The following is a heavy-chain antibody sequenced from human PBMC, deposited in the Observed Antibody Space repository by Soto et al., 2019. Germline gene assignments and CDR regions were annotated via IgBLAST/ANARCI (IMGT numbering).Heavy chain of an antibody. V-gene: IGHV3-30*03. Sequence: QVQLVESGGGVVQPGRSLRLSCAASGVTLSNFGMHWVRQAPGKGLEWVAVISRDGSTMFYADSVKRRFTISRDSSRNTLYLQMNSLRAEDTAVYHCVGEVASGYWGQGPLVTVSS. D-gene: IGHD2-21*01. J-gene: IGHJ4*02. CDR2: ISRDGSTM. CDR1: GVTLSNFG. CDR3: VGEVASGY.